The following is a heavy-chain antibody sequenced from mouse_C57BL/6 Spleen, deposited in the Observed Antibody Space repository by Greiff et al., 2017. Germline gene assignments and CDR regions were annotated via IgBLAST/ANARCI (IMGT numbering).Heavy chain of an antibody. V-gene: IGHV1-64*01. CDR1: GYTFTSYW. Sequence: QLKQPGAELVKPGASVKLSCKASGYTFTSYWMHWVKQRPGQGLEWIGMIHPNSGSTNYNEKFKSKATLTVDKSSSTAYMQLSSLTSEDSAVYYCARRSLTTVVATEWYFDVWGTGTTVTVSS. CDR3: ARRSLTTVVATEWYFDV. CDR2: IHPNSGST. J-gene: IGHJ1*03. D-gene: IGHD1-1*01.